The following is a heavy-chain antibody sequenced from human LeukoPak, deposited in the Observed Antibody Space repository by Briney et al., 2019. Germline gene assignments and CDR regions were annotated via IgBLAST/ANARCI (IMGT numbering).Heavy chain of an antibody. Sequence: GGSLRLSCAVSGFTVSSTYVGWVRQAPGKGLEWVSIIYSGGGTYYPDSVKGRFTMSRDNSKNTLYLQMNSLRAEDTAVYFCARAEAASYFDYWGQGALVTVSS. V-gene: IGHV3-66*01. CDR1: GFTVSSTY. CDR3: ARAEAASYFDY. J-gene: IGHJ4*02. CDR2: IYSGGGT. D-gene: IGHD6-19*01.